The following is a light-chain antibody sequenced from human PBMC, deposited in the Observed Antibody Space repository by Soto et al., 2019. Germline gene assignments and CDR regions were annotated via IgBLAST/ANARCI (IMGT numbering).Light chain of an antibody. V-gene: IGKV3-15*01. J-gene: IGKJ5*01. Sequence: EIVLTQSPATLSLSPGERATLSCRASQGVSSNLAWYQQKAGQAPRLLIYGTSTRATGIPARFSGSGSGTDFTLTISSLQPEDFATYYCQQANSFPLTFGQGTRLEIK. CDR3: QQANSFPLT. CDR1: QGVSSN. CDR2: GTS.